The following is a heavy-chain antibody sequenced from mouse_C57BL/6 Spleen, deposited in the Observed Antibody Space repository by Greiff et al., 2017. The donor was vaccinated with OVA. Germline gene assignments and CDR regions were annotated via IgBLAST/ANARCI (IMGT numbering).Heavy chain of an antibody. V-gene: IGHV2-5*01. CDR1: GFSLTSYG. CDR2: IWRGGST. CDR3: AKSGGYYSYYYAMDY. Sequence: QVHVKQSGPGLVQPSQSLSITCTVSGFSLTSYGVHWVRQSPGKGLEWLGVIWRGGSTDYNAAFMSRLSITKDNSKSQVFFKMNSLQADDTAIYYCAKSGGYYSYYYAMDYWGQGTSVTVSS. D-gene: IGHD2-3*01. J-gene: IGHJ4*01.